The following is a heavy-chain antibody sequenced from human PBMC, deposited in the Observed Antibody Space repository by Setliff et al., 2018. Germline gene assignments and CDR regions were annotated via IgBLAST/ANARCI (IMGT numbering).Heavy chain of an antibody. J-gene: IGHJ6*03. CDR3: ARESNGDYVPYYYYYYMDV. Sequence: RASVKVSCKASGYTFTSYGISWVRQAPGQGLEWMGWISAYNGNTNYAQKLQGRVTMTTDTSTSTAYMELRSLRSDDTAVYYCARESNGDYVPYYYYYYMDVWGKGTTVTAP. V-gene: IGHV1-18*01. D-gene: IGHD4-17*01. CDR1: GYTFTSYG. CDR2: ISAYNGNT.